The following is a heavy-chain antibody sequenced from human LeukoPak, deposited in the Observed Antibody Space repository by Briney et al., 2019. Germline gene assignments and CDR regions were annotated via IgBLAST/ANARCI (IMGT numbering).Heavy chain of an antibody. CDR1: GFTVSSNY. CDR3: ARSSGKVRAFDI. Sequence: GGSLRLSCAASGFTVSSNYMSWVRQAPGKGLEWVSVIYSGGNTYYADSVKGRFTISRDNAENSLYLQMNSLRAEDTAVYYCARSSGKVRAFDIWGQGTMVTVSS. CDR2: IYSGGNT. J-gene: IGHJ3*02. D-gene: IGHD6-6*01. V-gene: IGHV3-53*01.